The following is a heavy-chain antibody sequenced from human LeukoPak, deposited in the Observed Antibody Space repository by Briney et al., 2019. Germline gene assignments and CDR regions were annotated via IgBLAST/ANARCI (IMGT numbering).Heavy chain of an antibody. V-gene: IGHV3-23*01. CDR3: ATYGDYALFDLQH. J-gene: IGHJ1*01. D-gene: IGHD4-17*01. CDR1: GVTCSGYS. CDR2: ISGSGDAT. Sequence: GGSLRLSCAASGVTCSGYSMSWGRPAPGKGQKWVSTISGSGDATYYADSVKGRFTISRDNSKNTLYVQMNSLRAEDTAVYYCATYGDYALFDLQHWGQGTLVTVSS.